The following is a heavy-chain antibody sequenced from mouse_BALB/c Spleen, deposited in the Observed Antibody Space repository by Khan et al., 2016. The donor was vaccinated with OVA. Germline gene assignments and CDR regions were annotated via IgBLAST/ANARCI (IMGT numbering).Heavy chain of an antibody. D-gene: IGHD2-10*01. V-gene: IGHV9-3-1*01. J-gene: IGHJ4*01. CDR2: INTYTGEP. Sequence: LVESGPELKKPGETVKISCKASGHTFTKYGMNWVKQAPGKGLKWMGWINTYTGEPAYADDFNGRFAFSLETSASTAYLKINNLKNEDTVTYFCARPPYFSYVLDNWGQGTSVTVSS. CDR3: ARPPYFSYVLDN. CDR1: GHTFTKYG.